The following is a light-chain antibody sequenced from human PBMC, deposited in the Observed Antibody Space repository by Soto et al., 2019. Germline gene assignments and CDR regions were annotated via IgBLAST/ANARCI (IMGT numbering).Light chain of an antibody. Sequence: DIQMTQSPSSLSASVGDRVTITCRSSQAIRNDVAWYQHKSGQAPTRLIYAASSLQSGAPSRFTGSGSGTEFTLAISSLQPEDFATYYCLQHNTYPLTFGGGTKVEIK. CDR1: QAIRND. V-gene: IGKV1-17*01. CDR2: AAS. J-gene: IGKJ4*01. CDR3: LQHNTYPLT.